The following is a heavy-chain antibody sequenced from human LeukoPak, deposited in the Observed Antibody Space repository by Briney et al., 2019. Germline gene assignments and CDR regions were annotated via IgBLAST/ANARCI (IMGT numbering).Heavy chain of an antibody. D-gene: IGHD3-10*01. CDR2: IYHSGST. Sequence: SETLSLTCTVSGYSISSGYYWGWIRQPPGKGLEWIGSIYHSGSTYYNPSLKSRVTISVDASKNQFSLRLSSVTAADTAVYYCARPLYYYYGSGSQGYAFGIWGQGTMVTVSS. CDR1: GYSISSGYY. CDR3: ARPLYYYYGSGSQGYAFGI. J-gene: IGHJ3*02. V-gene: IGHV4-38-2*02.